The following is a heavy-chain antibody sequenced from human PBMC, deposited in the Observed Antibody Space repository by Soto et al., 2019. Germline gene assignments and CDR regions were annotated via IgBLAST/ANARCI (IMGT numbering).Heavy chain of an antibody. V-gene: IGHV3-73*02. CDR2: IRGKVNSYAT. Sequence: EVQLVESGGGLVQPGGSLKLSCAASGFTFSDSAMHWVRQASGKGLEWVGRIRGKVNSYATAYAASLKGRFTISRDDSMNTAYLQMNRLKTEDTAVYYCSRRRDLTAMDPLDYWGQGTLVTVSS. CDR1: GFTFSDSA. CDR3: SRRRDLTAMDPLDY. J-gene: IGHJ4*02. D-gene: IGHD2-21*02.